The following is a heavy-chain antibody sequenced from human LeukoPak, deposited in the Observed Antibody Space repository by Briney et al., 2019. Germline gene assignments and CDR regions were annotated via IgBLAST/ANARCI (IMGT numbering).Heavy chain of an antibody. CDR3: ARVYNHLPLNYIVVVPAPGVFDY. V-gene: IGHV4-31*03. Sequence: SQTLSLTCTVSGGSISSGGYYWSWIRQHPGKGLEWIGYIYYSGSTYYNPSLKSRVTISVDTSKNQFSLKLSSVTAADTAVYYCARVYNHLPLNYIVVVPAPGVFDYWGQGTLVTVPS. J-gene: IGHJ4*02. CDR2: IYYSGST. CDR1: GGSISSGGYY. D-gene: IGHD2-2*01.